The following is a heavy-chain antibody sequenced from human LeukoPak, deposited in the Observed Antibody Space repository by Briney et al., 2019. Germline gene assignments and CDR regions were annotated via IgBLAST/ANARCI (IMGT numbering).Heavy chain of an antibody. V-gene: IGHV3-13*01. J-gene: IGHJ4*02. D-gene: IGHD5-12*01. CDR1: GFTFSSYD. CDR2: LGTAGDT. CDR3: ARALIYGGYDY. Sequence: GGSLSLFCAASGFTFSSYDMHWARHATGKALEWVSALGTAGDTYYPGSVKGRFTISRENAKNSLYLQMNSLRAGDTAVYYCARALIYGGYDYWGQGTLVTVSS.